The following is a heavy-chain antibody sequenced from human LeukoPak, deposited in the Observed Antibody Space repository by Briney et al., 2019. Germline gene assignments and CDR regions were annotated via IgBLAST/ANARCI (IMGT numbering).Heavy chain of an antibody. CDR1: GLTFSDYY. V-gene: IGHV3-7*01. Sequence: GGSLRLSCAASGLTFSDYYMSWIRQAPGKGLEWVANINQDGSEKYYVDSVKGRFTISRDNAKNSLCLQMNSLRADDTAVYYCAREGYWGQGTLVTVSS. J-gene: IGHJ4*02. CDR2: INQDGSEK. CDR3: AREGY.